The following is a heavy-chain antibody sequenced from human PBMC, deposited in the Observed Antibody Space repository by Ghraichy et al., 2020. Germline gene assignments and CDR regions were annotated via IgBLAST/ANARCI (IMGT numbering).Heavy chain of an antibody. CDR1: GGSVSSGSYY. CDR2: IYYSGST. D-gene: IGHD2-2*01. CDR3: ARWTSFCSSTSCYLYYYGMDV. V-gene: IGHV4-61*01. J-gene: IGHJ6*02. Sequence: SETLSLTCTVSGGSVSSGSYYWSWIRQPPGKGLEWIGYIYYSGSTNYNPSLKSRVTISVDTSKNQFSLKLSSVTAADTAVYYCARWTSFCSSTSCYLYYYGMDVWGQGTTVTVSS.